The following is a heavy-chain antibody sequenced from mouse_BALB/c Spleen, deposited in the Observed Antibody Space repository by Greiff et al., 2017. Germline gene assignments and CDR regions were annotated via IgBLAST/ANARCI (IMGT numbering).Heavy chain of an antibody. CDR2: ISSGSSTI. D-gene: IGHD2-10*02. CDR1: GFTFSSFG. J-gene: IGHJ1*01. Sequence: EVKLVESGGGLVQPGGSRKLSCAASGFTFSSFGMHWVRQAPEKGLEWVAYISSGSSTIYYEDTVKGRFTISRDNPKNTLFLQVTSLRSEDTAMYYCGRCGYGNYWYFDVWGAGTTVTVSS. CDR3: GRCGYGNYWYFDV. V-gene: IGHV5-17*02.